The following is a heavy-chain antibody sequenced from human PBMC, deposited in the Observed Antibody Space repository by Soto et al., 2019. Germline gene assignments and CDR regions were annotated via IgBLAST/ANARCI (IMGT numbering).Heavy chain of an antibody. J-gene: IGHJ4*02. V-gene: IGHV4-59*01. CDR3: ARARWGYCSSTSCPRGSFDY. Sequence: QVQLQESGPGLVKPSETLSLTCTVSGGSISSYYWSWIRQPPGKGLEWIGYIYYSGSTNYNPSLKSRVTISVDTSKNQFSLKLSPVTAADTAVYYCARARWGYCSSTSCPRGSFDYWGQGTLVTVSS. CDR1: GGSISSYY. CDR2: IYYSGST. D-gene: IGHD2-2*01.